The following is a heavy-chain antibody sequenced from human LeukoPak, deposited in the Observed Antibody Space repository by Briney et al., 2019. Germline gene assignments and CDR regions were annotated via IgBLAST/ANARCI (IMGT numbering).Heavy chain of an antibody. CDR1: GGTFSSYA. J-gene: IGHJ4*02. CDR3: ASRYSSDPGYLDY. Sequence: SVKVSCQASGGTFSSYAISWVRQAPGQGLEWMGGIIPIFGTANYAQKFQGRVTITADESTSTAYMELSSLRSEDTAVYYCASRYSSDPGYLDYWGQGTLVTVSS. D-gene: IGHD6-19*01. V-gene: IGHV1-69*13. CDR2: IIPIFGTA.